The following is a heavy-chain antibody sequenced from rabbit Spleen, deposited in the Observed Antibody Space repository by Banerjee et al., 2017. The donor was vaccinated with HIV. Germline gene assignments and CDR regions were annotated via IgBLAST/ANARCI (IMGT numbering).Heavy chain of an antibody. D-gene: IGHD2-1*01. CDR1: GIDFSNYA. CDR2: IYPTFGVA. CDR3: VRGYDDYGDYTRLDL. Sequence: KLVESGGGLVQAGESLKLSCKASGIDFSNYAMIWVHQAPGKGPEWIAYIYPTFGVANYANSVKGRFTISSDSAQNTVFLQMTSLTASDTATYFCVRGYDDYGDYTRLDLWGPGTLVTVS. J-gene: IGHJ3*01. V-gene: IGHV1S47*01.